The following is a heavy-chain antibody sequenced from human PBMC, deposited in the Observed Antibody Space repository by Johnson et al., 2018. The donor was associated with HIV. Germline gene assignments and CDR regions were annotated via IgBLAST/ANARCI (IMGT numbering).Heavy chain of an antibody. CDR3: ANLGDYSGNNGFDI. J-gene: IGHJ3*02. CDR2: ISDDGSNK. D-gene: IGHD4-23*01. Sequence: QVQLVESGGGLIQPGGSLRLSCAASGFSFSRYVMHWVRQAPGKGLEWVAVISDDGSNKYYGDSVKGRFTISRDNSRDTLFLEMNSLRVEDTAVYYCANLGDYSGNNGFDIWGRGTMVTVSS. CDR1: GFSFSRYV. V-gene: IGHV3-30-3*01.